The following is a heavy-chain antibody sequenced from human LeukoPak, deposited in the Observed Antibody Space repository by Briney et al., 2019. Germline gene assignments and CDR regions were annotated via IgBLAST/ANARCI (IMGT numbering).Heavy chain of an antibody. CDR1: GGTFSSYA. CDR3: ARVYCSSTSCYAASYFDY. J-gene: IGHJ4*02. Sequence: SVKVSCKASGGTFSSYAISWVRQAPGQGLEWMGGIIPIFGTANYAQKFQGRVTITADESASTAYMELSSLRSEDTAVYYCARVYCSSTSCYAASYFDYWGQGTLVTVSS. CDR2: IIPIFGTA. D-gene: IGHD2-2*01. V-gene: IGHV1-69*13.